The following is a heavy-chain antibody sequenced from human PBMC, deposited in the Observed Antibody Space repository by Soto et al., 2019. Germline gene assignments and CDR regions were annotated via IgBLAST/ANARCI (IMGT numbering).Heavy chain of an antibody. J-gene: IGHJ4*02. CDR1: GFPFSSYA. D-gene: IGHD4-17*01. CDR2: ISYDGHIK. Sequence: QVQLVESGGGVVQPGRSLRLSCAASGFPFSSYAMHWVRQAPGKGLEWVAVISYDGHIKYYGDSVKGRFTISRDNSKNTLYLQMNSVTGEDTAMYFCAKTGRDYGDSPNDYWGQGILLTVSS. V-gene: IGHV3-30*18. CDR3: AKTGRDYGDSPNDY.